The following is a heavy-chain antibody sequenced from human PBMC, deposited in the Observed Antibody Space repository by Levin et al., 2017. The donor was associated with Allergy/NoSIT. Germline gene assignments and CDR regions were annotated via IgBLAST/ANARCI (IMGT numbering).Heavy chain of an antibody. Sequence: PGGSLRLSCAASGFTFSSYAMSWVRQAPGKGLEWVSAISGSGGSTYYADSVKGRFTISRDNSKNTLYLQMNSLRAEDTAVYYCVPRALTGYNYGMDVWGQGTTVTVSS. V-gene: IGHV3-23*01. D-gene: IGHD3-9*01. CDR1: GFTFSSYA. CDR3: VPRALTGYNYGMDV. CDR2: ISGSGGST. J-gene: IGHJ6*02.